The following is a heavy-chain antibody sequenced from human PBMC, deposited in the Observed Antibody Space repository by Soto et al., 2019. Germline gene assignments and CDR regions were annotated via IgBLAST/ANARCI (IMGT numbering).Heavy chain of an antibody. CDR1: GDSVGNGPYY. CDR3: ASVGNSCHIGGGYCYYGRGV. J-gene: IGHJ6*02. V-gene: IGHV4-61*01. CDR2: IYHSGST. Sequence: QVRLQESGPGLVKPSETLSLSCLVSGDSVGNGPYYWSWIRQSPGEGLEWIAYIYHSGSTHVNPSPGSRVNISIDRSKDQFFLELRPVAAADAAVYFCASVGNSCHIGGGYCYYGRGVRGQGATVAIS. D-gene: IGHD2-15*01.